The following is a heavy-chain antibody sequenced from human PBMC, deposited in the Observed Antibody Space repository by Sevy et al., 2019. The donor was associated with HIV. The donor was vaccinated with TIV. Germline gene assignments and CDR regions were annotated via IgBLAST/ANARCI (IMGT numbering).Heavy chain of an antibody. D-gene: IGHD6-6*01. J-gene: IGHJ6*02. CDR1: GYSFTNYG. CDR2: ISVYKGNI. CDR3: ARTQGAARPWGLDV. Sequence: ASVKVSCKASGYSFTNYGISWVRQAPGQGLEWMGWISVYKGNIEYTQNFQGRVTMTSDPSAGTAYMVLMSLRSDDTAVYYCARTQGAARPWGLDVWGQGTTVTVSS. V-gene: IGHV1-18*01.